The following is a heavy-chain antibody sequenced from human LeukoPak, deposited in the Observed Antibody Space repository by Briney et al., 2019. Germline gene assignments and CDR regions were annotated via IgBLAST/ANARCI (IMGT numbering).Heavy chain of an antibody. CDR3: ARSGSGTMVRGGFDP. J-gene: IGHJ5*02. Sequence: PGGSLRLSCAASGFTFSSYAMHWARQAPGKGLEWVAVISYDGSNKYYADSVKGRFTISRDNSKNTLYLQMNSLRAEDTAVYYCARSGSGTMVRGGFDPWGQGTLVTVSS. CDR1: GFTFSSYA. CDR2: ISYDGSNK. D-gene: IGHD3-10*01. V-gene: IGHV3-30*04.